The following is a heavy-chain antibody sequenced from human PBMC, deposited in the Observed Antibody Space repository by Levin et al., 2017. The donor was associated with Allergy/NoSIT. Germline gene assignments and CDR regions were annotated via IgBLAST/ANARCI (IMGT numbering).Heavy chain of an antibody. V-gene: IGHV3-53*01. CDR3: ARKQDTGWLFDY. CDR2: IYTDGRT. CDR1: GFTVSSNY. D-gene: IGHD6-19*01. J-gene: IGHJ4*02. Sequence: GGSLRLSCAASGFTVSSNYMNWVRQAPGKGLEWVSAIYTDGRTNYADSVKGRFTISRDNSKNTLYLLMNSLRVEDTAIFYCARKQDTGWLFDYWGQGTLVTVSS.